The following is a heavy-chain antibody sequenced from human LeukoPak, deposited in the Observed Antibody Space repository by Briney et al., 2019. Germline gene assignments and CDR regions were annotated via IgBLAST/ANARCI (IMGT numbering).Heavy chain of an antibody. V-gene: IGHV3-21*01. D-gene: IGHD1-26*01. J-gene: IGHJ4*02. CDR1: GFTFSSYS. CDR3: ARDSGSYYFESLYFDY. CDR2: ISSSSSYI. Sequence: GGSLRLSCAASGFTFSSYSMNWVRQAPGKGLEWVSSISSSSSYIYYADSVKGRFTISRDNAKNSLYLQMNSLRAEDTAVYYCARDSGSYYFESLYFDYWGQGTLVTVSS.